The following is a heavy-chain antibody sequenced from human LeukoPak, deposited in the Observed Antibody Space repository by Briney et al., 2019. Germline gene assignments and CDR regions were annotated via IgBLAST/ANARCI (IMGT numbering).Heavy chain of an antibody. CDR1: GFTFSSYW. J-gene: IGHJ3*02. V-gene: IGHV3-7*01. Sequence: PGGSLRLSCAASGFTFSSYWMSWVRQAPGKGLEWVANIKQEVSEKNYGESVKGRFTISRDNAKNSLFLDLKSLRVEDTAVYYCLRHSVEREKWRAFDIWGQGTVVTVSS. CDR3: LRHSVEREKWRAFDI. CDR2: IKQEVSEK. D-gene: IGHD1-1*01.